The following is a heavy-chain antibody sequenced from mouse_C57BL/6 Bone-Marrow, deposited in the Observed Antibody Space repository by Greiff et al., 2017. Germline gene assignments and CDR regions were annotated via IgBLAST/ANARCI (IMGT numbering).Heavy chain of an antibody. CDR3: ALLAYYYAMDY. Sequence: VQLQQSGPVLVKPGASVKMSCKASGYTFTDYYMNWVKQSPGKSLEWIGVINPYNGGTCYNQKFKGKATLTVDKSSSTAYMELNSLTSEDSAVYYCALLAYYYAMDYWGQGTSVTVSS. V-gene: IGHV1-19*01. CDR2: INPYNGGT. J-gene: IGHJ4*01. CDR1: GYTFTDYY.